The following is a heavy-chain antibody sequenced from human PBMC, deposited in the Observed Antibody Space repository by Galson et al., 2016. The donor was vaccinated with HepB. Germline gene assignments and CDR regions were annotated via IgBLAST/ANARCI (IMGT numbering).Heavy chain of an antibody. CDR2: ISYDGSKK. D-gene: IGHD6-13*01. V-gene: IGHV3-30*04. CDR1: GFTFSNYA. CDR3: ARRYSSQLYCYYPLDV. J-gene: IGHJ6*02. Sequence: SLRLSCAASGFTFSNYAMNWVRQAPGKGLEWVAVISYDGSKKYYADSVKGRFTISRDNAKNTLYVQMNSLRAEDTAVYYCARRYSSQLYCYYPLDVWGQGTTVTVSS.